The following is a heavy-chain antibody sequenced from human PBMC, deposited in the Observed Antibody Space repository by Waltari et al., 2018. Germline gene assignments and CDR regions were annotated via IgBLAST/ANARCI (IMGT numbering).Heavy chain of an antibody. CDR2: INAGNGNT. CDR3: AREDIVGAGEYYFDY. J-gene: IGHJ4*02. V-gene: IGHV1-3*03. Sequence: QVQLVQSGAEVKKPGASVKVSCKASGYTFTSYAMHWVRKAPGQRLEWMGWINAGNGNTKYSQEFQGRVTITRDTSASTAYMELSSLRSEDMAVYYCAREDIVGAGEYYFDYWGQGTLVTVSS. D-gene: IGHD1-26*01. CDR1: GYTFTSYA.